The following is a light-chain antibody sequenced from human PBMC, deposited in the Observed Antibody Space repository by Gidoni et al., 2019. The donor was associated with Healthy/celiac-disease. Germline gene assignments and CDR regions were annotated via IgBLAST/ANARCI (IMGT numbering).Light chain of an antibody. J-gene: IGKJ2*01. CDR3: QQYNSYSYT. CDR1: QSISSW. CDR2: YAS. V-gene: IGKV1-5*01. Sequence: DIQMTQSPSTLSASVGDRVTITCRASQSISSWLAWYQQKTGKDPKLLIYYASSLESGVPSRFSGSGSVTEFTLTISSLQPDDFATYYCQQYNSYSYTFGQGTKLEIK.